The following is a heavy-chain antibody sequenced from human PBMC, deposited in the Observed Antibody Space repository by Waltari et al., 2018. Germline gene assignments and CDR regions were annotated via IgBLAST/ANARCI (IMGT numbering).Heavy chain of an antibody. CDR3: ARARGELANFDF. Sequence: QVQLVQSGAEVKKPGSSVKVSCKASGGTFNNDAISWVRQAPGQGLEWMGRIIPILNLTNYDPRFQGRVTMTADKSTTTAYMELSSLSSADTAVYYCARARGELANFDFWGQGTQVTVSS. V-gene: IGHV1-69*04. J-gene: IGHJ4*02. CDR2: IIPILNLT. CDR1: GGTFNNDA. D-gene: IGHD3-10*01.